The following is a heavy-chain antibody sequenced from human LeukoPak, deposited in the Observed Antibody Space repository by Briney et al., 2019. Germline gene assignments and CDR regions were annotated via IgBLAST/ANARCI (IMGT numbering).Heavy chain of an antibody. J-gene: IGHJ4*02. CDR3: ARVAGHMYYYDTGGYFDY. CDR2: IYYSGST. CDR1: GGSISSYY. D-gene: IGHD3-22*01. Sequence: SETLSLTCTVSGGSISSYYRSWIRQPPGKGLEWIGYIYYSGSTNHNPSLKSRVTISVDTSKNQFSPKLSSVTAADTAVYYCARVAGHMYYYDTGGYFDYWGQGTLVTVSS. V-gene: IGHV4-59*01.